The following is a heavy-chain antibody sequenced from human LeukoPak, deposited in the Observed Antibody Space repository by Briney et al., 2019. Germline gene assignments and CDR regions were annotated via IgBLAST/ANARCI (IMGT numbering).Heavy chain of an antibody. D-gene: IGHD2-15*01. CDR3: ASAFLGYCSGGSCYRGGFSFDY. Sequence: SVKVSCKASGGTFSSYAISWVRQAPGQGLEWMGRIIPIFGTANYAQKFKGRVTITTDESTSTAYMELSSLRSEDTAVYYCASAFLGYCSGGSCYRGGFSFDYWGQGTLVTVSS. J-gene: IGHJ4*02. CDR1: GGTFSSYA. V-gene: IGHV1-69*05. CDR2: IIPIFGTA.